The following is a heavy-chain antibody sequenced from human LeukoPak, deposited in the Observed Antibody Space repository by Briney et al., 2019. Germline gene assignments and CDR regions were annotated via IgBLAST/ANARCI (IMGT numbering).Heavy chain of an antibody. Sequence: ASVTVSCKVSGNSLSELSIHWVRQAPCKGLECMGGFDPEEAKMVYAQNFQGRVTMTEDTSTQTAYMELSGLTSDDTAVYYCTTRSGDFWSGFVNWGQGTLVTVSS. D-gene: IGHD3-3*01. J-gene: IGHJ4*02. V-gene: IGHV1-24*01. CDR2: FDPEEAKM. CDR1: GNSLSELS. CDR3: TTRSGDFWSGFVN.